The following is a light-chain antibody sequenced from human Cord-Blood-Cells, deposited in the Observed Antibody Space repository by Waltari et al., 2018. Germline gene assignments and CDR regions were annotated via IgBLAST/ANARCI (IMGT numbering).Light chain of an antibody. CDR1: QSVSSY. CDR3: QQRSNWLT. CDR2: DAS. Sequence: EIVLTQSPATLSLSPGERATLSCRASQSVSSYLAWYQQKPGQAPRLLIYDASSRATGIPARFSGSGSGTDFTLTISSLEPEDFAVYYCQQRSNWLTVGGGTKVEIK. J-gene: IGKJ4*01. V-gene: IGKV3-11*01.